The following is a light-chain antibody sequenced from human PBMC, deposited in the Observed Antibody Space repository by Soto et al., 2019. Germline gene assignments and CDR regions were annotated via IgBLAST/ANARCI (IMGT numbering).Light chain of an antibody. CDR1: QSVSNN. V-gene: IGKV3-15*01. CDR3: QQYNDWPYT. CDR2: GAS. J-gene: IGKJ2*01. Sequence: EIVMTQSPATLSVSPGDRATLSCRASQSVSNNLACYQQKPGQAPRLLIYGASTRATGIPARFSDSGSGTEFTLTISSLQSEDFAVYYCQQYNDWPYTFGQGTKLEIK.